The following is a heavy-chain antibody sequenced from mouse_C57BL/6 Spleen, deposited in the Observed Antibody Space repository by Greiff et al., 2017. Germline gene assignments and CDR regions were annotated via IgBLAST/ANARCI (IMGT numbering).Heavy chain of an antibody. CDR3: AIRSWFAY. CDR2: ISYDGSN. J-gene: IGHJ3*01. Sequence: EVKLEESGPGLVKPSQSLSLTCSVTGYSITSGYYWNWIRQFPGNKLEWMGYISYDGSNNYNPSLKNRISITRDTSKNQFFLKLNSVTTEDTATYYCAIRSWFAYWGQGTLVTVSA. V-gene: IGHV3-6*01. CDR1: GYSITSGYY.